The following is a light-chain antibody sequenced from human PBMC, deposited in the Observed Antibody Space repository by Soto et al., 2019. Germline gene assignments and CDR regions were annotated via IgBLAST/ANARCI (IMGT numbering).Light chain of an antibody. CDR3: QSYDSSLSGSEV. V-gene: IGLV1-40*01. CDR2: GNS. Sequence: QSVLTQPPSVSGAPGQRVTISCTGSSSNIGAGYDVHWYQQLPGTAPKLLIYGNSNRPSGVPDRFSGSKSGTPASLAITGLQAEDEADYYCQSYDSSLSGSEVFGGGTKLTVL. J-gene: IGLJ3*02. CDR1: SSNIGAGYD.